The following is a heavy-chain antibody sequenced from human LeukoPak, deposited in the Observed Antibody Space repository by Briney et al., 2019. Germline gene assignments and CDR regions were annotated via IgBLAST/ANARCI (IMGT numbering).Heavy chain of an antibody. J-gene: IGHJ4*02. Sequence: GGSLRLSCAASGFTFSSYDMHWVRQATGKGLEWVSAIDTAGDTYYPGSVKGQFTISRENAKNSLYLQINNLRAGDTAVYYCTRIGHSDIFDYWGQGTLVTVSS. CDR1: GFTFSSYD. D-gene: IGHD2-21*02. CDR2: IDTAGDT. V-gene: IGHV3-13*01. CDR3: TRIGHSDIFDY.